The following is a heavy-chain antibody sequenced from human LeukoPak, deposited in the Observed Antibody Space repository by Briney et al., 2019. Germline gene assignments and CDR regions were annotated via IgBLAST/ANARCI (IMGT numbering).Heavy chain of an antibody. V-gene: IGHV4-31*03. CDR3: ARAPVDSSGYYSIDY. Sequence: SETLSLTCTVSGGSISSGGYYWSWIRQHPGKGLEWIGYIYYSGSTYYNPSLKSRVTISVDKSKNQFSLKLSSVTAADTAVYYCARAPVDSSGYYSIDYWGQGTLVTVSS. J-gene: IGHJ4*02. CDR1: GGSISSGGYY. CDR2: IYYSGST. D-gene: IGHD3-22*01.